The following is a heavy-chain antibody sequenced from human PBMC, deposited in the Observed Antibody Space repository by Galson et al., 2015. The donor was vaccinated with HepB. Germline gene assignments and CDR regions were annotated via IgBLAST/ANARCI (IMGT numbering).Heavy chain of an antibody. D-gene: IGHD6-19*01. CDR2: IIPIFGTA. V-gene: IGHV1-69*13. J-gene: IGHJ4*02. Sequence: SVKVSCKASGGTFSSYAISWVRQAPGQGLEWMGGIIPIFGTANYAQKFQGRVTITADESTSTAYMELSSLRSEDTAVYYCARDRGLAVAANGPFDYWGQGTLVTVSS. CDR3: ARDRGLAVAANGPFDY. CDR1: GGTFSSYA.